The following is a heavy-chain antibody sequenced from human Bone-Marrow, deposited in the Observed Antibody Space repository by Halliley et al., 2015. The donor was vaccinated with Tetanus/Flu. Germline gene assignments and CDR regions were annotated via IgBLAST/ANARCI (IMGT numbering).Heavy chain of an antibody. CDR2: IYPDDSDT. D-gene: IGHD6-19*01. J-gene: IGHJ4*02. CDR1: GYNFVNNW. Sequence: MQLVQSGAEVRQPGESLKISCASYGYNFVNNWIAWVRQVPGKGLEWMGIIYPDDSDTIYSPSFQGRVTISTDKSTSATYLHWSSLKASDPAIYYCARRRAGGWYFDFWGQGTLVTVSS. CDR3: ARRRAGGWYFDF. V-gene: IGHV5-51*03.